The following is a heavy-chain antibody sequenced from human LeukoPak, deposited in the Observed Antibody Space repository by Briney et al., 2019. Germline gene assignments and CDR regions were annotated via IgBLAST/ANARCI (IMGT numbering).Heavy chain of an antibody. CDR2: ISYDGSNG. Sequence: GGSLRLSCAASGFSFSSYGMQWVRQAPGKGLEWVAVISYDGSNGYYADSVKGRFTISRDNSKNTLYLQMNSLRAEDTAVYYCAKDAPTSYSSGWPIDYWGQGTLVTVSS. J-gene: IGHJ4*02. D-gene: IGHD6-19*01. V-gene: IGHV3-30*18. CDR1: GFSFSSYG. CDR3: AKDAPTSYSSGWPIDY.